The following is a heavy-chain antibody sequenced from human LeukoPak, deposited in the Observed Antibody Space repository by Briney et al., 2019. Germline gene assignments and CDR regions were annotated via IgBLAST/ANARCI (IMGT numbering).Heavy chain of an antibody. CDR1: GDSVSSNSAA. V-gene: IGHV6-1*01. Sequence: SQTLSLTCAISGDSVSSNSAAWNWIRQSPSRGLEWLGRTYYRSKWYNDYAVSVKSRITINPDTSKNQFSLQLNSVTPEDTAVYFCARGSSNVAARNNWFDPWGQGTLVTVSS. D-gene: IGHD6-6*01. J-gene: IGHJ5*02. CDR3: ARGSSNVAARNNWFDP. CDR2: TYYRSKWYN.